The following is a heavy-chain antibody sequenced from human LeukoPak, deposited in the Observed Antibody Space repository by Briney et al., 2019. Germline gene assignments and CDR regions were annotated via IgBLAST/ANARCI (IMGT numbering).Heavy chain of an antibody. Sequence: GGSLRLSCAASGFTFSRSPMTWVRQGPGKGLEWVSSISDDGYTTYYADSVKGRFTISRDNAKNSLYLQMNSLRAEDTAVYYCARRGLGTTVTTSYYYYYMDVWGKGTTVTVSS. J-gene: IGHJ6*03. CDR1: GFTFSRSP. CDR2: ISDDGYTT. D-gene: IGHD4-17*01. V-gene: IGHV3-48*01. CDR3: ARRGLGTTVTTSYYYYYMDV.